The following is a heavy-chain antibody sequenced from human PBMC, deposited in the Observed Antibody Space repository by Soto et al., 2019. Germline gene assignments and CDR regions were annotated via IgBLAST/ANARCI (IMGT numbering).Heavy chain of an antibody. V-gene: IGHV4-59*01. D-gene: IGHD3-22*01. J-gene: IGHJ5*02. CDR2: IYYSGST. Sequence: SETLSLTCTVSGGSISSYYWSWTRQPPGKGLEWIGYIYYSGSTNYNPSLKSRVTISVDTSRNQFSLKLSSVTAADTAVYYCAGGPLTYYYDSSGYLTWGQGTLVTVSS. CDR1: GGSISSYY. CDR3: AGGPLTYYYDSSGYLT.